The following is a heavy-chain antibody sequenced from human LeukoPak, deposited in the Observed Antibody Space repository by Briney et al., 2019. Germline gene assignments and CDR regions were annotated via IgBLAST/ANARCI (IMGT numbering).Heavy chain of an antibody. CDR2: ISYDESNK. CDR3: AELGITMIGGV. D-gene: IGHD3-10*02. J-gene: IGHJ6*04. V-gene: IGHV3-30*18. CDR1: GFTFSSYG. Sequence: GGSLRLSCAASGFTFSSYGMHWVRQAPGKGLEWVAVISYDESNKYYVDSVKGRFTISRDNAKNSLYLQMNSLRAEDTAVYYCAELGITMIGGVWGKGTTVTISS.